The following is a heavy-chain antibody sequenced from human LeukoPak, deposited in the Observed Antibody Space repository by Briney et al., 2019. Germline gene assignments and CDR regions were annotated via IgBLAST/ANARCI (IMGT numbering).Heavy chain of an antibody. CDR2: ISAYNGNT. CDR3: ARPRRHYCSGRSNWFDP. CDR1: GYTFTSYG. Sequence: ASVKVSCKASGYTFTSYGISWVRQAPGQGLEWMGWISAYNGNTNYAQKLQGRVTMTTDTSTSTAYMELRSLRSDDTAVYYCARPRRHYCSGRSNWFDPWGQGTLVTGSS. J-gene: IGHJ5*02. V-gene: IGHV1-18*01. D-gene: IGHD3-10*01.